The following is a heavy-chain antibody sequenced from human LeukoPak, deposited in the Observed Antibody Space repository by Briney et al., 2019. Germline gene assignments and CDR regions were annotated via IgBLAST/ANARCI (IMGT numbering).Heavy chain of an antibody. J-gene: IGHJ4*02. CDR1: GFTFSSYW. V-gene: IGHV3-7*05. Sequence: GGSLRLSCAASGFTFSSYWMSWVRQAPGKGLEWVANIKQDGSEKYYVDSVKGRFTISRDNAKNSLYLQMNSLRAEDTAVYYCARDCASILLPDMEYWGQGTLVTVSS. CDR2: IKQDGSEK. D-gene: IGHD3-9*01. CDR3: ARDCASILLPDMEY.